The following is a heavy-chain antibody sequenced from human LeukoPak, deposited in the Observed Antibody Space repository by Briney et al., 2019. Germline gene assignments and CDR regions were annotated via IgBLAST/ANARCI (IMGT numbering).Heavy chain of an antibody. CDR2: IKSKTDGGTT. V-gene: IGHV3-15*01. D-gene: IGHD3-3*01. Sequence: GGSLRLSCAASGFTFSNAWMSWVRQAPGKGLEWVGRIKSKTDGGTTDYAAPVKGRFTISRDDSKNTLYLQMNSLKTEDTAVYYCTTGTSLYYDFWNGYPVGMDVWGQGTTVTVSS. CDR1: GFTFSNAW. CDR3: TTGTSLYYDFWNGYPVGMDV. J-gene: IGHJ6*02.